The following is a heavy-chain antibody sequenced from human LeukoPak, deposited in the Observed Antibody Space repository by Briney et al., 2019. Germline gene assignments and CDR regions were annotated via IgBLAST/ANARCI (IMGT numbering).Heavy chain of an antibody. D-gene: IGHD2-2*01. V-gene: IGHV1-2*02. J-gene: IGHJ4*02. Sequence: ASVKGSCKASGYTFTGYYMHWVRQAPGQGLEWMGWINPNSGGTNYAQKFQGRVTMTRDTSISTAYMELSRLRSDDTAVYYCARSHIVAAAPLNNWGQGTLVTVSS. CDR1: GYTFTGYY. CDR3: ARSHIVAAAPLNN. CDR2: INPNSGGT.